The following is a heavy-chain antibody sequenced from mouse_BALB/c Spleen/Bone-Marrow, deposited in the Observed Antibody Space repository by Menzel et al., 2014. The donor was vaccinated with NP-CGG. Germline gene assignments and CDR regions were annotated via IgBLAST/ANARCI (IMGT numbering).Heavy chain of an antibody. V-gene: IGHV1-87*01. J-gene: IGHJ1*01. CDR2: IYPGDGDT. D-gene: IGHD1-1*01. CDR3: ARGYYYGSAYGWYFDV. Sequence: VQLQQSGAELARPGASVKLSCKASAYTFTSYWMQWVKQRPGQGLEWIGAIYPGDGDTRYTQKFKGKATLTADKSSSTAYMQLSGLASEDSAVYYSARGYYYGSAYGWYFDVWGAGTTVTVSS. CDR1: AYTFTSYW.